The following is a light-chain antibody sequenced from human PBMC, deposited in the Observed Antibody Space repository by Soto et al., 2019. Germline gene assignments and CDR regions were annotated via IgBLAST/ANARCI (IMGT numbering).Light chain of an antibody. CDR3: QSYDSSLGTYFV. V-gene: IGLV1-40*01. Sequence: QSVLTQPPSVSGAPGQRVTISCTGSNSNSGAGYDVHWYQQLPATAPKLLIYGNSNRPSAVPDRFSGSKSGTSASLAITGLQAEDEADYYCQSYDSSLGTYFVFGTGTKVTVL. CDR1: NSNSGAGYD. CDR2: GNS. J-gene: IGLJ1*01.